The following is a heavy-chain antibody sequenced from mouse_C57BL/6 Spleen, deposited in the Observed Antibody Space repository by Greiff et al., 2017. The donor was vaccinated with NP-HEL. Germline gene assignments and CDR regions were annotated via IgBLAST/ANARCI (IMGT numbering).Heavy chain of an antibody. CDR1: GYTFTSYW. V-gene: IGHV1-50*01. CDR2: IDPSDSYT. CDR3: ARGDGSSYRWYFDV. Sequence: QVHVKQSGAELVKPGASVKLSCKASGYTFTSYWMQWVKQRPGQGLEWIGEIDPSDSYTNYNQKFKGKATLTVDTSSSTAYMQLSSLTSEDSAVYYCARGDGSSYRWYFDVWGTGTTVTVSS. D-gene: IGHD1-1*01. J-gene: IGHJ1*03.